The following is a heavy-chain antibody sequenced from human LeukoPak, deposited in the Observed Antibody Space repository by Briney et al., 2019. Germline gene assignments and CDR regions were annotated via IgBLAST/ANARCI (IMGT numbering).Heavy chain of an antibody. D-gene: IGHD5-12*01. CDR2: INPSGGST. CDR3: GRDAPPYSGYDLRFDY. Sequence: ASVKVSCKASGYTFTSYYMHWVRQAPGQGLEWMGIINPSGGSTSYAQKFQGRVTMTRDTSTSTVYMELSSLRSEDTAVYYCGRDAPPYSGYDLRFDYWGQGTLVTVSS. J-gene: IGHJ4*02. CDR1: GYTFTSYY. V-gene: IGHV1-46*01.